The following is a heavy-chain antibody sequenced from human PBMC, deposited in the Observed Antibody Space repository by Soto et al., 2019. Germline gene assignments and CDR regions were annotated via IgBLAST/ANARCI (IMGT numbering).Heavy chain of an antibody. CDR2: INHSGSS. CDR3: ARYAGSSWFDY. Sequence: SETLSLTCAVYGGYFSGYYWSWIRQPPGKGLEWIGEINHSGSSNYNPSLKSRVTISVDTSRNQFSLKLSSVTAADTAAYYCARYAGSSWFDYWGQGTLVTVSS. V-gene: IGHV4-34*01. J-gene: IGHJ4*02. CDR1: GGYFSGYY. D-gene: IGHD2-2*01.